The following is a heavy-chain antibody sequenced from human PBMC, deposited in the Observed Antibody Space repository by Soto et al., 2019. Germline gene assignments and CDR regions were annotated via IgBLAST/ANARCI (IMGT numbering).Heavy chain of an antibody. CDR2: IYHSGST. D-gene: IGHD5-18*01. V-gene: IGHV4-4*02. J-gene: IGHJ5*02. CDR1: GGSISSSNW. Sequence: QVQLQESGPGLVKPSGTLSLTCAVSGGSISSSNWWRGFRQPPGTGLEWIGEIYHSGSTNYNPSLKRRVTISVDQSKNQFSLKLSSVTAADTAVYYCARDANVDTAMVHNWFDPWGQGTLVTVSS. CDR3: ARDANVDTAMVHNWFDP.